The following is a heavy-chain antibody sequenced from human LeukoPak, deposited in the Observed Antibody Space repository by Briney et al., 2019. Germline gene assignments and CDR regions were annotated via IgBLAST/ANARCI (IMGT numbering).Heavy chain of an antibody. D-gene: IGHD1-26*01. J-gene: IGHJ4*02. CDR3: VRSYGGSYYLLGY. CDR2: ISSSSSTI. Sequence: RTGGSLRLSCAASGFTFSSYGMNWVRQAPGKGLEWVSYISSSSSTIHYADSMKGRFTISRDNAKTSLFLQMNSLRAEDTAVYYCVRSYGGSYYLLGYWGQGTLVTVSS. V-gene: IGHV3-48*04. CDR1: GFTFSSYG.